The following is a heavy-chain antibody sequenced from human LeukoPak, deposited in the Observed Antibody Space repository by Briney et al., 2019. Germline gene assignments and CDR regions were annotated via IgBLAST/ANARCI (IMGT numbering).Heavy chain of an antibody. J-gene: IGHJ5*02. CDR2: IYHSGST. Sequence: PSETLSLTCTVSGYSISSGYYWGWIRQPPGKGLEWIGSIYHSGSTYYNPSLKSRVTISVDTSKNQFSLKLRSVTAADTAVYYCANGGYCSSTSCYPNWFDPWGQGTLVTVSS. CDR3: ANGGYCSSTSCYPNWFDP. CDR1: GYSISSGYY. V-gene: IGHV4-38-2*02. D-gene: IGHD2-2*01.